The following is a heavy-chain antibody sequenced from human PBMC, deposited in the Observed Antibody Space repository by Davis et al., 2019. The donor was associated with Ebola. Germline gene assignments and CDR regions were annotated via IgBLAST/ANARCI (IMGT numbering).Heavy chain of an antibody. D-gene: IGHD6-6*01. CDR2: INHSGST. CDR3: AREGQLWPLVWYGMDV. Sequence: MPSETLSLTCAVYGGSFSGYYWSWIRQPPGKGLEWIGEINHSGSTNYNPSLKSRVTISVDTSKNQFSLKLSSVTAADTAVYYCAREGQLWPLVWYGMDVWGQGTTVTVSS. V-gene: IGHV4-34*01. J-gene: IGHJ6*02. CDR1: GGSFSGYY.